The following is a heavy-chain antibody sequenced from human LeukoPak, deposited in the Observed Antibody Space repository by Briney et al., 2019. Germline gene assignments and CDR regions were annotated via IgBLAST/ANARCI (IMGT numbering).Heavy chain of an antibody. J-gene: IGHJ6*03. V-gene: IGHV1-2*02. CDR1: GYTFTGYY. CDR2: INPNSGGT. Sequence: ASVKVSCKASGYTFTGYYMHWVRQAPGQGLEWMGWINPNSGGTNYAQKFQGRVTMTRDTSISTAYMELSRLRSDDTAVYYCARESVVVVAATDYYYYYMDVWGKGTTVTVSS. CDR3: ARESVVVVAATDYYYYYMDV. D-gene: IGHD2-15*01.